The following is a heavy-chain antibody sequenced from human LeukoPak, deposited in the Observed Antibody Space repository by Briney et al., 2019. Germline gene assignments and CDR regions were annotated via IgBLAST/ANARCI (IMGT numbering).Heavy chain of an antibody. V-gene: IGHV3-21*01. CDR2: ISSSSSYI. Sequence: GGPLSLSCAPPGLSFSSYTMIWVRQAPGKGLEWVSIISSSSSYIYYADSVKGRFTISRDNAKNALYLQMNSLRVEDTAVYYCARDGRCGGDCYASWGQGTLVTVSS. J-gene: IGHJ4*02. D-gene: IGHD2-21*02. CDR1: GLSFSSYT. CDR3: ARDGRCGGDCYAS.